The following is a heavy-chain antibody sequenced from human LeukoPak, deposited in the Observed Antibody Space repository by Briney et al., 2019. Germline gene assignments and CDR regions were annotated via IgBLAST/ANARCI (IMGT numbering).Heavy chain of an antibody. CDR1: GGSIRTSY. CDR2: ISGTGSA. Sequence: PLETLSLTCTVSGGSIRTSYWAWIRQPPGKGVEYIGLISGTGSANYNASLESRVTISLVTSKNQFSLKMRSVTAADTAMYYCARGGGESTSGYYFDYWGQGTLVTVSS. CDR3: ARGGGESTSGYYFDY. J-gene: IGHJ4*02. V-gene: IGHV4-59*01. D-gene: IGHD3-9*01.